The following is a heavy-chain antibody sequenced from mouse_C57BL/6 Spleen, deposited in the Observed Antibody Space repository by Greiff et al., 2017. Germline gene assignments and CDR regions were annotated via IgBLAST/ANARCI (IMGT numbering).Heavy chain of an antibody. V-gene: IGHV5-17*01. Sequence: DVMLVESGGGLVKPGGSLKLSCAASGFTFSDYGMHWVRQAPEKGLEWVAYISSGSSTIYYADTVKGRVTISRDNAKNTLFLQMTSLRSEDTAMYYCARSLLPDYWGQGTTLTVSS. CDR2: ISSGSSTI. J-gene: IGHJ2*01. D-gene: IGHD2-1*01. CDR1: GFTFSDYG. CDR3: ARSLLPDY.